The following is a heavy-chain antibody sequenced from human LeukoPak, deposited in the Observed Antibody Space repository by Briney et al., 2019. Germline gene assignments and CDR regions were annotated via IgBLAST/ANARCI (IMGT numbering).Heavy chain of an antibody. CDR3: ARQSGDQSSAWYFDA. CDR2: IYDSGST. V-gene: IGHV4-39*01. J-gene: IGHJ4*02. D-gene: IGHD6-19*01. Sequence: SETLSLTCTVSGGSIRSSYYYWGWIRQPPGKGLEWIGSIYDSGSTYYNPSLKSRVTISVDTSKNQFSLRLSSATAADTAIYYCARQSGDQSSAWYFDAWGQGTLVTVSS. CDR1: GGSIRSSYYY.